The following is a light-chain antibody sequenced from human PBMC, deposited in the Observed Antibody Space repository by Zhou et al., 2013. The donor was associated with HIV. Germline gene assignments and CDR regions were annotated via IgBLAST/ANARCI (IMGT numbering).Light chain of an antibody. Sequence: DIQMTQSPSSVSASVGDRITITCRASQGISKWLAWYQQKPGKAPKLLIYGASSLQSGFPSRFSGSGSGTEFTLTISSLQPEDFATYYCLQHNNYPRTFGQGTKVEIK. CDR3: LQHNNYPRT. V-gene: IGKV1-17*03. J-gene: IGKJ1*01. CDR1: QGISKW. CDR2: GAS.